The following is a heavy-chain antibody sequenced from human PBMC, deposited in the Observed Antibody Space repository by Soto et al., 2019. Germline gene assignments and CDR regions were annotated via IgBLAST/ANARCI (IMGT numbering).Heavy chain of an antibody. J-gene: IGHJ4*02. Sequence: PGGSLRLSCAASGFTFSSYAMHWVRQAPGKGLEYVSAISSNGGSTYYADSVKGRFTISRDNSKNTLYLQMGSLRAEDMAVYYCAREARYCSGGSCYSKILDYWGQGTLVTVS. CDR3: AREARYCSGGSCYSKILDY. CDR1: GFTFSSYA. CDR2: ISSNGGST. D-gene: IGHD2-15*01. V-gene: IGHV3-64*02.